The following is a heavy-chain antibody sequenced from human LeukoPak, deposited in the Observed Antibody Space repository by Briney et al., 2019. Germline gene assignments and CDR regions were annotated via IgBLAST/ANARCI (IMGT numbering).Heavy chain of an antibody. CDR2: IRGSGGRT. CDR1: GFTFSSYS. CDR3: AKDSLRAVPEASFDS. J-gene: IGHJ4*02. Sequence: GGSLRLSCAAAGFTFSSYSTKCVRQAPGKGLEWVSGIRGSGGRTYYADSVKGRFTITRDNSKNTLFLQMNRLRGEDRAVYYCAKDSLRAVPEASFDSWGQGTLVTVSS. D-gene: IGHD2-2*01. V-gene: IGHV3-23*01.